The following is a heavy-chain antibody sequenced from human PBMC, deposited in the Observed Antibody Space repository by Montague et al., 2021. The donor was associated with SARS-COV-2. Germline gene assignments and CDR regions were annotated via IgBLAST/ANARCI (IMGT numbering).Heavy chain of an antibody. J-gene: IGHJ6*02. CDR1: GDSVSRNSAA. CDR3: ASGRMVPYSSSWTTLYYYYGMDV. CDR2: TYYRSKWYN. V-gene: IGHV6-1*01. D-gene: IGHD6-13*01. Sequence: CAISGDSVSRNSAAWNWIRQSPSRGLGWLGRTYYRSKWYNDYAXXXKXXXTIXPDTSKNQFSLQLNSVTPEDTAVYYCASGRMVPYSSSWTTLYYYYGMDVWGQGTTVTVSS.